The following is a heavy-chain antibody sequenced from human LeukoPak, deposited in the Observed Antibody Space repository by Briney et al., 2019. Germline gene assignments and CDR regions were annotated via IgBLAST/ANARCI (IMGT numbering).Heavy chain of an antibody. D-gene: IGHD6-19*01. J-gene: IGHJ4*02. CDR1: GFTFSSYS. Sequence: GGSLRLSCAASGFTFSSYSMNWVRQAPGKGLEWVSYISSSSSTIYYADSVKGRFTISGDNAKNSLYLQMNSLRAEDTAVYYCAREIAVAGTSFDYWGQGTLVTVSS. V-gene: IGHV3-48*04. CDR2: ISSSSSTI. CDR3: AREIAVAGTSFDY.